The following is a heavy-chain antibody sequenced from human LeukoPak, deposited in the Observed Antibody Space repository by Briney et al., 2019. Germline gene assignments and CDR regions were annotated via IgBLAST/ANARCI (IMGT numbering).Heavy chain of an antibody. CDR2: ISGSGGST. CDR3: AKDGYLGAGYYYMDV. CDR1: GFTFSSYA. Sequence: GGSLRLSCAASGFTFSSYAMSWVRQAPGKGLEWVSAISGSGGSTYYADSVKGRFTISRDNAKNTLYLQMNSLRAEDTAVYYCAKDGYLGAGYYYMDVWGKGTTVTVSS. D-gene: IGHD3-16*01. V-gene: IGHV3-23*01. J-gene: IGHJ6*03.